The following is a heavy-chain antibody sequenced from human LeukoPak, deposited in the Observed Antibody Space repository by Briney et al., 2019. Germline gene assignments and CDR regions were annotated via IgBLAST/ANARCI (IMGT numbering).Heavy chain of an antibody. CDR1: GGSINSHY. CDR2: IYSTGRN. Sequence: PSESLSLTCAVSGGSINSHYWSWIRQPPGKGLEWIGDIYSTGRNNYNPSLKSRVTISVDTSTNHLSLSLTSVLAADTAMYYCARRDSGTNYFDYWGQG. J-gene: IGHJ4*02. D-gene: IGHD1-26*01. V-gene: IGHV4-4*08. CDR3: ARRDSGTNYFDY.